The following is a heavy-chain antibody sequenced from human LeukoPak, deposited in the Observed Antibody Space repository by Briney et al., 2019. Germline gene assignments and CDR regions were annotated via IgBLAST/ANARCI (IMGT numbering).Heavy chain of an antibody. Sequence: GGSLRLSCAASGFTFNTHWMSWVRQAPGKGLEWVANIKHDGSGKYYVDSVKGRFTISRDNAKNSLYLQMNSLRVEDTAVYYCARAVVPYYYYMDVWGKGTTVTVSS. D-gene: IGHD2-15*01. CDR2: IKHDGSGK. CDR3: ARAVVPYYYYMDV. CDR1: GFTFNTHW. J-gene: IGHJ6*03. V-gene: IGHV3-7*04.